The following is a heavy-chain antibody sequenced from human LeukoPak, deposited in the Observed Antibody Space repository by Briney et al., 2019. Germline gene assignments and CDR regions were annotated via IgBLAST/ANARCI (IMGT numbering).Heavy chain of an antibody. V-gene: IGHV4-59*01. CDR1: GGSISSYY. CDR2: IYYSGST. J-gene: IGHJ6*03. D-gene: IGHD2-2*01. CDR3: ARRAGSQLPSYYYYYYMDV. Sequence: SETLSLTCTVSGGSISSYYWSWIRQPPGKGLEWIGYIYYSGSTNYNPSLKSRVTISVDTSKNQFSLKLRSVTAADTAVYYCARRAGSQLPSYYYYYYMDVWGKGTTVTVSS.